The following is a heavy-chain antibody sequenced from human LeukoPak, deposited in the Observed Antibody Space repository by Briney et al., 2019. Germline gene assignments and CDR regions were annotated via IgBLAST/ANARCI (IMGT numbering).Heavy chain of an antibody. Sequence: SVKVSCKASGYTFTSYYMHWVRQAPGQGLEWMGGIIPIFGTANYAQKFQGRVTITADESTSTAYMELSSLRSEDMAVYYCARTEYDFWSGYYLGFDYWGQGTLVTVSS. CDR1: GYTFTSYY. V-gene: IGHV1-69*13. D-gene: IGHD3-3*01. CDR3: ARTEYDFWSGYYLGFDY. J-gene: IGHJ4*02. CDR2: IIPIFGTA.